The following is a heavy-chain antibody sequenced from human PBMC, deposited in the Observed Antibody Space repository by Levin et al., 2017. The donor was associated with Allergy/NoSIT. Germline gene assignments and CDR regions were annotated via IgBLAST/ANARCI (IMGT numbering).Heavy chain of an antibody. CDR1: GFTFSTYW. V-gene: IGHV3-74*01. D-gene: IGHD3-10*01. J-gene: IGHJ4*02. CDR2: INTDGSTT. CDR3: ARDLRGGRDY. Sequence: GESLKISCAASGFTFSTYWMHWVRQAPGKGLVWVSRINTDGSTTNYADSVKGRFTISRDNARNTLYLQMNSLRAEETAVYYCARDLRGGRDYWGQGTLVTVSS.